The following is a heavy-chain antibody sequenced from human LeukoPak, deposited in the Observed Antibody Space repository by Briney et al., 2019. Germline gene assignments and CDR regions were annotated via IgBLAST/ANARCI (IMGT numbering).Heavy chain of an antibody. CDR2: INHSGST. Sequence: KPSETLSLTCAVYGGSFSGYYWSWIRQPPGKGLEWIGEINHSGSTNYNPSLKGRVTISVDTSKNQFSLKLSSVTAADTAVYYCARESMTTVVTGFDYWGQGTLVTVSS. V-gene: IGHV4-34*01. D-gene: IGHD4-23*01. CDR1: GGSFSGYY. J-gene: IGHJ4*02. CDR3: ARESMTTVVTGFDY.